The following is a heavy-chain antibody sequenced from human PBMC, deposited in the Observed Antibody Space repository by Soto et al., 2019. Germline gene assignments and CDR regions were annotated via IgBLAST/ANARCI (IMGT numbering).Heavy chain of an antibody. CDR2: ITGGGGGRT. Sequence: GGSLRLSCAASGFTFTNYAMNWVRQAPGKGLEWVSTITGGGGGRTNYADSVKGRFTISRDNSKNTLYLQMSSLRAEDTAVYYCAKVMIPNDDMMFHYWGQGTLVTVSS. J-gene: IGHJ4*02. V-gene: IGHV3-23*01. D-gene: IGHD3-9*01. CDR3: AKVMIPNDDMMFHY. CDR1: GFTFTNYA.